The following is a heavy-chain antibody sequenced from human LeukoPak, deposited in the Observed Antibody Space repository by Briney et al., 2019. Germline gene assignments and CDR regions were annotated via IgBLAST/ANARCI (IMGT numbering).Heavy chain of an antibody. D-gene: IGHD4-17*01. Sequence: GRSLRLSCATSGFTFSSYGMHWVRQAPGKGLEWVAVISYDGSNKYYADSVKGRFTISRDNSKNTLYLQMNSLRAEDTAVYYCAKDKRDYGDYGPFDYWGQGTLVTVSS. CDR2: ISYDGSNK. V-gene: IGHV3-30*18. J-gene: IGHJ4*02. CDR1: GFTFSSYG. CDR3: AKDKRDYGDYGPFDY.